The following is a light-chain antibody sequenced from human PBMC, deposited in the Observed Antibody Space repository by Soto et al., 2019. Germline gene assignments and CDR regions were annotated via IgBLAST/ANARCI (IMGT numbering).Light chain of an antibody. J-gene: IGKJ2*01. V-gene: IGKV3-20*01. Sequence: EIVLTQSPGTLSLSPGERATLSCRASQSINSNYLAWYQQKPGQAPRLLIYGASSRATGIPDRFSGSGSGTDFTLTISRLEPEDFAVYYCQQDGSSPSRSDTFGQGTKLEIK. CDR2: GAS. CDR1: QSINSNY. CDR3: QQDGSSPSRSDT.